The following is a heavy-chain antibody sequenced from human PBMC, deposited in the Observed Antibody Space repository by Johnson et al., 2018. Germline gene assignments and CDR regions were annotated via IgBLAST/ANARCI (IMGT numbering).Heavy chain of an antibody. CDR1: GFTFSSYP. CDR3: ARDFTLLTGAFDI. J-gene: IGHJ3*02. Sequence: VQLQESGGGLVQXGGSLRLSCAASGFTFSSYPMSWVRQAPGKGLEWVSAISGGADSTYYADSVKGRFTISRANAKNSLYLQMNSLRVEDTAVYYCARDFTLLTGAFDIWGQGTMVTVSS. D-gene: IGHD1-26*01. V-gene: IGHV3-23*01. CDR2: ISGGADST.